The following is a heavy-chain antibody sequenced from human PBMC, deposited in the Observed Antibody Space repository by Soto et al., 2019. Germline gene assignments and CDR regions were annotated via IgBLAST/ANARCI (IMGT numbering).Heavy chain of an antibody. J-gene: IGHJ2*01. CDR2: IYYSGTV. V-gene: IGHV4-31*03. Sequence: QVQLQESGPGLVKPSQTLSLTCTVSGFSLTSGGYYWSWIRQHPGKGLEWIGYIYYSGTVYYSPSLRSRIAISVDTSKNQFSLKLTSVTAADTAVYYCARAGVGPGRSWAGYYFDLWGRGTLVTVSS. CDR1: GFSLTSGGYY. D-gene: IGHD5-12*01. CDR3: ARAGVGPGRSWAGYYFDL.